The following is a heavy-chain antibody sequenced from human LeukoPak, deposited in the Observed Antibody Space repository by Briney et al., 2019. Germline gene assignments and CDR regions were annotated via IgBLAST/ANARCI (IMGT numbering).Heavy chain of an antibody. CDR3: ARGRTPGYYDFWSGQGDWFDP. CDR2: MNPNSGNT. V-gene: IGHV1-8*01. Sequence: ASEKVSCKASGYTFTSYDINWVRQATGQGLEWMGWMNPNSGNTGYAQKFQGRVTMTRNTSISTAYMELSSLRSEDTAAYYCARGRTPGYYDFWSGQGDWFDPWGQGTLVTVSS. D-gene: IGHD3-3*01. J-gene: IGHJ5*02. CDR1: GYTFTSYD.